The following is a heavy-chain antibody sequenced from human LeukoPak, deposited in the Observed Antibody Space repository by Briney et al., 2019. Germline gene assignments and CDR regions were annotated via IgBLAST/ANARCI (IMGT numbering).Heavy chain of an antibody. CDR3: ARVGAYGPYDFWSGYLA. J-gene: IGHJ5*02. D-gene: IGHD3-3*01. V-gene: IGHV3-48*01. CDR2: ISSSSSTI. Sequence: GGSLRLSCAASGFTFSSYSMNWVRQAPGKGLEWVSYISSSSSTIYYADSVKGRFTISRGNAKNSLYLQMNSLRAEDTAVYYCARVGAYGPYDFWSGYLAWGQGTLVTVSS. CDR1: GFTFSSYS.